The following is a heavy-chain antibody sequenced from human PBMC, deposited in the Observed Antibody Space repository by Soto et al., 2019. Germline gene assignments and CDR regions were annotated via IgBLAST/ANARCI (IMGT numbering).Heavy chain of an antibody. V-gene: IGHV3-30*03. J-gene: IGHJ4*02. CDR2: ISYAGSNE. Sequence: PGGSLRLSCAASGFSFSNYVMYWVRQAPGKGLEWVTFISYAGSNEYYADSVQGRFTISRDNSKNTLYLQMNSLRAEDTAVYYCARGLPYDSSGYYSDYWGQGTLVTVSS. D-gene: IGHD3-22*01. CDR1: GFSFSNYV. CDR3: ARGLPYDSSGYYSDY.